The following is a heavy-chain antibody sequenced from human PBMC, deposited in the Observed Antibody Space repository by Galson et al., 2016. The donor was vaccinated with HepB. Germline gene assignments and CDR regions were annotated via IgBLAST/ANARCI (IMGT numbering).Heavy chain of an antibody. J-gene: IGHJ6*02. Sequence: CAISGDSVSSNSAAWNWIRQCPSRGLEWLGRTYYRSKWYNDYAVTVNSRITFNADTSKNQFYPQLNSVTPEGTAVYYCARGWGMDVWGQGTTVTVSS. CDR2: TYYRSKWYN. CDR1: GDSVSSNSAA. CDR3: ARGWGMDV. V-gene: IGHV6-1*01.